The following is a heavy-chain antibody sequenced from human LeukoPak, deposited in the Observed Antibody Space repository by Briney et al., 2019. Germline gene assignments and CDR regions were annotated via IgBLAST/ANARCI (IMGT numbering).Heavy chain of an antibody. V-gene: IGHV3-9*01. Sequence: PGGSLGLSCAASGFTFDDYAMHWVRQAPGKGLEWVSGISWNSGSIGYADSVKGRFTISRDNAKNSLYLQMNSLRAEDTALYYCAKDIDPIVGAFQGTEFSNWGQGTLVTVSS. J-gene: IGHJ4*02. CDR1: GFTFDDYA. D-gene: IGHD1-26*01. CDR2: ISWNSGSI. CDR3: AKDIDPIVGAFQGTEFSN.